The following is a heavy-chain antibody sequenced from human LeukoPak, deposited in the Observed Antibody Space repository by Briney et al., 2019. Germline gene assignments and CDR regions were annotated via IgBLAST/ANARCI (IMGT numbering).Heavy chain of an antibody. CDR1: GYTFTSYA. Sequence: ASVEVSCKASGYTFTSYAMHWVRQAPGQGLEWMGWITPSGGTNYPQKFQGRVAITRDTSITTAYMDLSRLTSDDTAVYYCARDLYGDGFAHFDYWGQGALVTVSS. CDR2: ITPSGGT. CDR3: ARDLYGDGFAHFDY. J-gene: IGHJ4*02. D-gene: IGHD5-24*01. V-gene: IGHV1-2*02.